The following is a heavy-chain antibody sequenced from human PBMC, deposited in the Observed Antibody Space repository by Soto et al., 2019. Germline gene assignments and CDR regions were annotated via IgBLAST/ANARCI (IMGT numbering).Heavy chain of an antibody. Sequence: EVQLVESGGGLVQPGGSLRLSCVASGFTFSIYWMSWVRQAPGKGLEWVANIKQDGAGKYYVDSVKGRFTISRDNTKNSLYLNMISLRADDEAVCYCGIGECTGQYHYCADGWGQATTVTFSS. CDR2: IKQDGAGK. V-gene: IGHV3-7*01. J-gene: IGHJ6*01. CDR3: GIGECTGQYHYCADG. D-gene: IGHD2-8*02. CDR1: GFTFSIYW.